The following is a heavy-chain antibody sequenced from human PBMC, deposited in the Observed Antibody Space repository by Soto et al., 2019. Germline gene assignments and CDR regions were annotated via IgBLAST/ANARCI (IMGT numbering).Heavy chain of an antibody. CDR2: IYPGGSDT. Sequence: GESLKISCTGSGYSFTSYWIGWVRQMPGKGLGWMGIIYPGGSDTRYSPSFQGQVTISADKSISTAYLQWSSLKASDTAMYYCARLDDYGDRNWFDPWGQGTLVTVSS. J-gene: IGHJ5*02. V-gene: IGHV5-51*01. CDR1: GYSFTSYW. D-gene: IGHD4-17*01. CDR3: ARLDDYGDRNWFDP.